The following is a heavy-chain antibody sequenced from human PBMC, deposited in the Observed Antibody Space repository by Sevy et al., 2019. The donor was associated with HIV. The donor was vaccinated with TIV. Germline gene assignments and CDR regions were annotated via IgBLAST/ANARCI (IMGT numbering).Heavy chain of an antibody. V-gene: IGHV3-9*01. J-gene: IGHJ6*02. CDR2: ISWNSGSI. CDR1: GFTFDDYA. D-gene: IGHD2-8*01. CDR3: AKDKGYCTNGVCYTSYYYYGMDV. Sequence: GGYLRLSCAASGFTFDDYAMHWVRQAPGKGLEWVSGISWNSGSIGYADTVKGRFTISRDNAKNSLYLQMNSLRDEDTALYYCAKDKGYCTNGVCYTSYYYYGMDVWGQGTTVTVSS.